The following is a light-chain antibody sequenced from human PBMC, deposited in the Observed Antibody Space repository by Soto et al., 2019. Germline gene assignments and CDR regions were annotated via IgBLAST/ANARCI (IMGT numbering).Light chain of an antibody. CDR3: CSYAGSSTFYA. V-gene: IGLV2-23*01. Sequence: SALTQPASVSGSPGQSITISCTGTSSDVGSYNLVSWYQQHPGKAPKLMIYEGSKRPSGVSNRFSGSKSGNTASLTISGLQAEDEADYYCCSYAGSSTFYAFGTGTKLTVL. CDR1: SSDVGSYNL. CDR2: EGS. J-gene: IGLJ1*01.